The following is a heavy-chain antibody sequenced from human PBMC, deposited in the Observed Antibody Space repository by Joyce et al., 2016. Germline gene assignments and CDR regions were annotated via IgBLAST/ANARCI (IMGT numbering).Heavy chain of an antibody. V-gene: IGHV1-2*06. Sequence: QVNLVQSGAEVKKPGASVKVSCKASGYSLSDSYIHWVRQAPGQGLQCMGRINPYTGDTINAQKFQGRVTLTRDTFISTVYMEVSRLRSDDTAVYFCARGPMPPYAFDVWGQGTLVTVST. CDR3: ARGPMPPYAFDV. D-gene: IGHD2-2*01. CDR2: INPYTGDT. J-gene: IGHJ3*01. CDR1: GYSLSDSY.